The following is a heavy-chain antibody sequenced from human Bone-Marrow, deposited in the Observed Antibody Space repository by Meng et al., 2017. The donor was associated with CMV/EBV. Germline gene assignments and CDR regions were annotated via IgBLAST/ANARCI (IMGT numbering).Heavy chain of an antibody. Sequence: SVKVSCKASGGTFSSYTISWVRQAPGQGLEWMGRIIPILGIANYAQKFQGRVTITADKSTSTAYMELSSLRSEDTAVYYCARDGGLTGTTWDYYYYGMDVWGRGTAVTVSS. V-gene: IGHV1-69*04. CDR1: GGTFSSYT. CDR3: ARDGGLTGTTWDYYYYGMDV. J-gene: IGHJ6*02. D-gene: IGHD1-7*01. CDR2: IIPILGIA.